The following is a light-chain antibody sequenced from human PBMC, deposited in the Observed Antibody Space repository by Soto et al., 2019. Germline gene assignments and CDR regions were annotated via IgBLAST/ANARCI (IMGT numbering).Light chain of an antibody. V-gene: IGLV2-14*01. CDR3: SSYTRSCLTF. CDR2: DVS. J-gene: IGLJ1*01. CDR1: SSDVGGYNY. Sequence: QSALTQPASVSGSPGQSITISCTGTSSDVGGYNYVSWHQQHPGKAPKLMIYDVSNRPSGVSNRFSGSKSGNTASLTISGLQAEYEAFYYCSSYTRSCLTFFGTGTKVTVL.